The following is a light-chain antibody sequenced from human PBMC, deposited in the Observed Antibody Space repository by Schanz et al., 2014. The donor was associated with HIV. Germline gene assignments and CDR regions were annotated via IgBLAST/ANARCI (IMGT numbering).Light chain of an antibody. CDR2: DAS. V-gene: IGKV3-11*01. Sequence: EVVLTQSPATLSLSPGERATLSCRASQSVSSYLAWYQQKPGQAPRLLIYDASDRATGTPARFSGSGSGTDFTLTISSLEPEDSAVYYCHQRSDWPLTFGGGTKVEIK. CDR3: HQRSDWPLT. J-gene: IGKJ4*01. CDR1: QSVSSY.